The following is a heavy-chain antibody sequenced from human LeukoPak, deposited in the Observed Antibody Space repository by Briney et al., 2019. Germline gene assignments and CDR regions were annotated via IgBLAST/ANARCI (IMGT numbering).Heavy chain of an antibody. J-gene: IGHJ4*02. D-gene: IGHD2-15*01. V-gene: IGHV1-46*01. CDR1: GYTFTGYY. Sequence: ASVKVSCKAFGYTFTGYYSHWVRQAPGQGLEWTGIINPSGGSTSYAQKFQGRVTMTRDTSTSTVYMELSSLRSEDTAVYYCARDLGYCSGGSCYTGHYFDYWGQGTLVTVSS. CDR2: INPSGGST. CDR3: ARDLGYCSGGSCYTGHYFDY.